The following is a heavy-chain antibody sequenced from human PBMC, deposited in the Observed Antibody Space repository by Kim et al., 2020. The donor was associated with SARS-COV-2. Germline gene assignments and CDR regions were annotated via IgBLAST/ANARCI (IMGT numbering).Heavy chain of an antibody. CDR3: ARGRVTMVRGTPFGFDY. CDR1: GYTFTSYG. J-gene: IGHJ4*02. V-gene: IGHV1-18*01. D-gene: IGHD3-10*01. CDR2: ISAYNGNT. Sequence: ASVKVSCKASGYTFTSYGISWVRQAPGQGLEWMGWISAYNGNTNYAQKLQGRVTMTTDTSTSTAYMELRSLRSDDTAVYYCARGRVTMVRGTPFGFDYWGQGTLVTVSS.